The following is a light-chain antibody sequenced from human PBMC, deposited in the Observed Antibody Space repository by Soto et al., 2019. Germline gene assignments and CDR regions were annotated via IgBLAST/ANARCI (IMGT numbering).Light chain of an antibody. CDR2: STN. Sequence: QTVVTQEPSFSVSPGRTVTLTCGLSSGSVSTSYYPSWYQQTPGQAPRTLIYSTNTRSSGVPDRFSGSILGNKAALTITGGQGGDGSYYYCVLYMGSGLWVFGGGTKVTVL. V-gene: IGLV8-61*01. CDR3: VLYMGSGLWV. J-gene: IGLJ3*02. CDR1: SGSVSTSYY.